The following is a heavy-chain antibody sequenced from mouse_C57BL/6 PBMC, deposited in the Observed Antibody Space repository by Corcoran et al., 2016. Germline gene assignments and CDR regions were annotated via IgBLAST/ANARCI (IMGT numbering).Heavy chain of an antibody. CDR1: GYSITSGYY. D-gene: IGHD2-3*01. CDR2: ISYDGSN. V-gene: IGHV3-6*01. Sequence: DVQLQESGPGLVKPSQSLSLTCSVTGYSITSGYYWNWIRQFPGNKLEWMGYISYDGSNNYNPSLKNRISITRDTSKNQFFLKLNSVTTEDTATYYCAREWLLRYFDVWGTGTTVTVSS. CDR3: AREWLLRYFDV. J-gene: IGHJ1*03.